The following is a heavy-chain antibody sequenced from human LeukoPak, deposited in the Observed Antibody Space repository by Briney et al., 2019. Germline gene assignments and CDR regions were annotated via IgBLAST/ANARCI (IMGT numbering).Heavy chain of an antibody. CDR2: IKQDGSER. CDR3: ARDWGAYYHFFDY. CDR1: GLSMSVYW. D-gene: IGHD3-22*01. V-gene: IGHV3-7*01. Sequence: GGSLRLSCEASGLSMSVYWMSWVRQAPGKGLEWVGNIKQDGSERNYVDSVKGRFTISRDNAKKSLYLQMNSLRAEDTAVYYYARDWGAYYHFFDYWGQGTLVTVSS. J-gene: IGHJ4*02.